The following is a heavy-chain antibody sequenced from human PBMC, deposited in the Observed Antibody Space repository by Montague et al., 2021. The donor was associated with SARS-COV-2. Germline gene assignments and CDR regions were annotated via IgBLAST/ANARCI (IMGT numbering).Heavy chain of an antibody. CDR1: GGSFNDYY. V-gene: IGHV4-34*01. CDR3: ARGHQGVAMIVVVMIGAEYYFDY. Sequence: SETLSLTCAVYGGSFNDYYWSWIRQPPGKGLEWIGEINHGGITNYSPSLKSRVTISADTSKNQFSLKMKSVTAADTANCYCARGHQGVAMIVVVMIGAEYYFDYWGQGSLVTVSS. CDR2: INHGGIT. J-gene: IGHJ4*02. D-gene: IGHD3-22*01.